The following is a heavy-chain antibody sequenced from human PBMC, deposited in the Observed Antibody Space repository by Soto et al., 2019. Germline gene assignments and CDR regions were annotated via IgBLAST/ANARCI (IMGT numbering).Heavy chain of an antibody. CDR2: IYYRGST. J-gene: IGHJ6*02. Sequence: PSETPSLTCTVSGGPISSHYWSWVRQAPGKGLEWIGHIYYRGSTSYNPSLRSRSTISVDTSNNQFSLKLNSVTTADTAVYYCARDGREASGMDVWGQGTKVTVSS. CDR1: GGPISSHY. V-gene: IGHV4-59*11. D-gene: IGHD1-26*01. CDR3: ARDGREASGMDV.